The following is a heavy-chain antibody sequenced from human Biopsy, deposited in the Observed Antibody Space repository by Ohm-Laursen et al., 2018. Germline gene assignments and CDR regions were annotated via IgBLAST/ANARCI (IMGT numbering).Heavy chain of an antibody. CDR2: IYYSGNT. CDR1: GGSISDSTYH. CDR3: ARQVDFWSGYVDY. J-gene: IGHJ4*02. Sequence: SETLSLTCTVSGGSISDSTYHWGWIRKSPGKGLEWIGNIYYSGNTDYSPSLKSRVTISVDTSNKQFSLKLRSVTAADTAVYYCARQVDFWSGYVDYWGQGTLVAVSS. V-gene: IGHV4-39*01. D-gene: IGHD3-3*01.